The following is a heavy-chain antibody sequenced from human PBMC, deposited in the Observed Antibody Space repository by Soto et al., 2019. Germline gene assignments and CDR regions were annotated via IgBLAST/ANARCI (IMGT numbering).Heavy chain of an antibody. J-gene: IGHJ3*02. CDR1: GFTFSNAW. CDR3: TTEQPRQLLFRYDAFDI. D-gene: IGHD2-2*01. Sequence: GGSLRLSCAASGFTFSNAWMSWVRQAPGKGLEWVGRIKSKTDGGTTDYAAPVKGRFTISRDDSKNTLYLQMNSLKTEDTAVYYCTTEQPRQLLFRYDAFDIWGQGTMVTVSS. V-gene: IGHV3-15*01. CDR2: IKSKTDGGTT.